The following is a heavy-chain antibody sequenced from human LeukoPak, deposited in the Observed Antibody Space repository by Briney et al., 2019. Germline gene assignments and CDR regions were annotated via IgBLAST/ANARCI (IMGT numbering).Heavy chain of an antibody. Sequence: SGGSLRLSCAASGFTFSSYGMHWVRQAPGKGLEWVAVIWYAGSNKYYADSVKDRFTISRDNSKNTLYLQMNSLRAEDTAVYYCAKVAGDDSSGYSYYFDYWGQGTLVTVSS. CDR1: GFTFSSYG. D-gene: IGHD3-22*01. CDR3: AKVAGDDSSGYSYYFDY. V-gene: IGHV3-33*06. CDR2: IWYAGSNK. J-gene: IGHJ4*02.